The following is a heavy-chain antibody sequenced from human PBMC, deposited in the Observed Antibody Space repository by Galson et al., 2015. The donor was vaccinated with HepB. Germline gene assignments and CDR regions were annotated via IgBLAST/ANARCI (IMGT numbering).Heavy chain of an antibody. Sequence: SVKVSCKASGGTFSTYAINWVRQAPGQGLEWVGEIIPIFATANYAQKFQGRVTITADESTSTAYMELSSLRSEDTAVYYCARDLGSRNYYYYYWGQGTLVTVSS. J-gene: IGHJ4*02. V-gene: IGHV1-69*13. CDR2: IIPIFATA. CDR3: ARDLGSRNYYYYY. D-gene: IGHD3-10*01. CDR1: GGTFSTYA.